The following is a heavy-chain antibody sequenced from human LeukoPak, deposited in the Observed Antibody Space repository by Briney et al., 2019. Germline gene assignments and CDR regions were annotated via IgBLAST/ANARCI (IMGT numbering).Heavy chain of an antibody. J-gene: IGHJ3*02. CDR3: AGEVEMATITGAFDI. Sequence: ASVKVSCKASGGTFSSYAISWVRQAPGQGLEWMGGIIPIFGTANYAQKFQGRVTITADESTSTAYMELSSLRSEDTAVYYCAGEVEMATITGAFDIWGQGTMVTVSS. CDR2: IIPIFGTA. V-gene: IGHV1-69*13. CDR1: GGTFSSYA. D-gene: IGHD5-24*01.